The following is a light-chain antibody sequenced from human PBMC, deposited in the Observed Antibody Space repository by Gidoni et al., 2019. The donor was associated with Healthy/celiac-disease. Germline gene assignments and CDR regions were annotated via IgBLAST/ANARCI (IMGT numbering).Light chain of an antibody. V-gene: IGKV3-20*01. CDR3: QQYGSSPGYT. CDR1: QSVSSSY. Sequence: EIGLTQSPGTLSLSAGERATLSCTSRQSVSSSYLAWYQQKTGQAPRLLIYGASSRATGIPDRFSGSGSGTDFSLTISRLEPEDFAVYYCQQYGSSPGYTFXQXTKLEIK. J-gene: IGKJ2*01. CDR2: GAS.